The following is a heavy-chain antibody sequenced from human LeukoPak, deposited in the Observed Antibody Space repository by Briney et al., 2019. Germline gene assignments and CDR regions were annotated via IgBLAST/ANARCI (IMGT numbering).Heavy chain of an antibody. Sequence: QPGGSLRLSCAASGFTFSSYWMYWVRQAPGKGLVWVSRINTDGSSTSYADSVKGRFTISRDNAKNTLYLQMNSLRAEDTAVYYCARGYRIAVAGTAAFDYWGQGTLATVSS. V-gene: IGHV3-74*01. J-gene: IGHJ4*02. D-gene: IGHD6-13*01. CDR3: ARGYRIAVAGTAAFDY. CDR1: GFTFSSYW. CDR2: INTDGSST.